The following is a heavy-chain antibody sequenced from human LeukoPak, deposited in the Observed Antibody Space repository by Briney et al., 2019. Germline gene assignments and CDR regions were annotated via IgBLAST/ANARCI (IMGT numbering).Heavy chain of an antibody. CDR1: VYTVTVYD. CDR2: INPNSGGT. CDR3: VRSGYCYGGTCHSGAFDI. Sequence: SVNVSCKCSVYTVTVYDMHWLGQAPGQGLEWMGWINPNSGGTNYAQKFQGRVTLTRDTSISTAHMELSRLRSDDTAVYYCVRSGYCYGGTCHSGAFDIWGQGTVVTVSS. J-gene: IGHJ3*02. D-gene: IGHD2-15*01. V-gene: IGHV1-2*02.